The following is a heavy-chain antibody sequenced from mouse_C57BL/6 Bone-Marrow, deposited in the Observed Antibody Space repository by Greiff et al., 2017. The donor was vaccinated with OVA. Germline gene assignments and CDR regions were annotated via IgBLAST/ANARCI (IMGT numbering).Heavy chain of an antibody. V-gene: IGHV1-18*01. CDR2: INSNNGGT. J-gene: IGHJ3*01. D-gene: IGHD2-4*01. CDR1: GYTFTDYN. Sequence: EVQLQQSGPELAKPGASVKIPCKASGYTFTDYNMDWVKQSHGKSLEWIGDINSNNGGTIYNQKFKGKATLTVDKSSSTAYMELRSLTSEDTAVYYCARGGYYEYDGGAWFAYWGPETLVTVST. CDR3: ARGGYYEYDGGAWFAY.